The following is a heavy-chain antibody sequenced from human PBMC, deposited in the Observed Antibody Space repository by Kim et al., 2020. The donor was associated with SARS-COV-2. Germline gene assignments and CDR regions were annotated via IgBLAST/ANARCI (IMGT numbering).Heavy chain of an antibody. J-gene: IGHJ2*01. CDR3: AREPGDSGKPYFDH. D-gene: IGHD6-25*01. CDR2: IHANADTT. CDR1: GFAFSNNS. Sequence: GGSLRLSCAASGFAFSNNSMRWVRQAPGRGLDWVSTIHANADTTYYADSVNGRFTISRDSSKHTLYLQLNSLRADDTAVYYCAREPGDSGKPYFDHWGRG. V-gene: IGHV3-23*01.